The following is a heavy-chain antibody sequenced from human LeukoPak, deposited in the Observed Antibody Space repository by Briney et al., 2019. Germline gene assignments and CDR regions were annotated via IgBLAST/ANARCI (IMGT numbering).Heavy chain of an antibody. CDR1: GGTFSSYA. CDR2: IIPIFGTA. Sequence: SVKVSCKASGGTFSSYAISWVRQAPGQGLEWMGGIIPIFGTANYAQKFQGRVTITRDTSASTAYMELSSLRSEDTAVYYCATLVWFGEYAWGQGTLVTVSS. D-gene: IGHD3-10*01. CDR3: ATLVWFGEYA. V-gene: IGHV1-69*05. J-gene: IGHJ4*02.